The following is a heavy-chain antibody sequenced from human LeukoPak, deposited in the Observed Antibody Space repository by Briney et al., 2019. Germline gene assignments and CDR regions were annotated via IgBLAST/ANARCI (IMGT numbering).Heavy chain of an antibody. V-gene: IGHV3-21*01. CDR3: ARGPSIAAAGPQYFQH. CDR2: ISSSSYI. Sequence: GGSLRLSCAASGFTFSSYSMNWVRQAPGKGLEWVSSISSSSYIYYADSVKGRFTISRDNAKNSLYLQMNSLRAEDTAVYYCARGPSIAAAGPQYFQHWGQGTLVTVSS. J-gene: IGHJ1*01. CDR1: GFTFSSYS. D-gene: IGHD6-13*01.